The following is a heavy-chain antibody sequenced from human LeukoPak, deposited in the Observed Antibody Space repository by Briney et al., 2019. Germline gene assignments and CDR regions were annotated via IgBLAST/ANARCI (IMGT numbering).Heavy chain of an antibody. CDR3: AKGISTPDY. CDR2: ISGGCGST. J-gene: IGHJ4*02. Sequence: GGSLRLSCAASGFTFSNYAMSWVRQAPGKGLEWVSGISGGCGSTYYADSVKGRFTISRDNSKNTLDLQMNSLRAGDTAIYYCAKGISTPDYWGQGPLVTVSS. V-gene: IGHV3-23*01. CDR1: GFTFSNYA. D-gene: IGHD2-2*01.